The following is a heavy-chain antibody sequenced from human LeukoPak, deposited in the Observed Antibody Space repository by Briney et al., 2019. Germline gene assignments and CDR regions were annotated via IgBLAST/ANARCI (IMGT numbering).Heavy chain of an antibody. V-gene: IGHV4-39*01. CDR1: GGSISSSSYY. CDR3: ARHFGLGVGSRFFDL. J-gene: IGHJ2*01. CDR2: KYFRASGPT. D-gene: IGHD3/OR15-3a*01. Sequence: AETLSLTCSVSGGSISSSSYYWGRVRQPPGKGLEWLGSKYFRASGPTDYNPSLNSRVSISLDTSRNLFSMKLTSVSAADTAVYYCARHFGLGVGSRFFDLWGRGTVDTVSS.